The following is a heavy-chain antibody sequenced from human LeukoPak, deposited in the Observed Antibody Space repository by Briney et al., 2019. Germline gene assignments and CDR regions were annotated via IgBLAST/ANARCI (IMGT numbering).Heavy chain of an antibody. CDR1: GYSFTSYW. V-gene: IGHV5-51*01. D-gene: IGHD1-26*01. J-gene: IGHJ4*02. CDR3: ARRRDLYSGSYYPFDY. Sequence: GESLKISCKGSGYSFTSYWIGWVRQMPGKGLEWMGIIYPGDSDTRYSPSFQGQVTISADKSISTAYLHWSSLKASDTAMYYCARRRDLYSGSYYPFDYWGQGTLVTVSS. CDR2: IYPGDSDT.